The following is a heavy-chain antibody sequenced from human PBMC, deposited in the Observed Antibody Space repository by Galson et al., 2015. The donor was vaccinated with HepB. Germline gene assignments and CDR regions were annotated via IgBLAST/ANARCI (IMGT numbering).Heavy chain of an antibody. Sequence: SVKVSCKASGGTFSSYTISWVRQAPGQGLEWMGIINPSGGSTSYAQKFQGRVTMTRDTSTSTVYMELSSLRSEDTAVYYCASSAHDYYDSSGYYNAFDIWGQGTMVTVSS. CDR1: GGTFSSYT. D-gene: IGHD3-22*01. J-gene: IGHJ3*02. CDR2: INPSGGST. V-gene: IGHV1-46*03. CDR3: ASSAHDYYDSSGYYNAFDI.